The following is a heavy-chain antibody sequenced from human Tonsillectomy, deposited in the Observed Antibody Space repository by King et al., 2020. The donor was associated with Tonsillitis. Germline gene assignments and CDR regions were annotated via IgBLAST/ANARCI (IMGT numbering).Heavy chain of an antibody. V-gene: IGHV3-23*04. Sequence: DVQLVESGGGLVQPGGSLRLSCAASVFTFSSYAMGWVRQAPGKGLEWVSPISGSSYSTYYPDSVKGRFTISRDNSNHTLYLQMHSLRPEDTALYYCAKLPHSSGWSSPFDYWGQGTLVTVSS. D-gene: IGHD6-19*01. CDR2: ISGSSYST. CDR3: AKLPHSSGWSSPFDY. J-gene: IGHJ4*02. CDR1: VFTFSSYA.